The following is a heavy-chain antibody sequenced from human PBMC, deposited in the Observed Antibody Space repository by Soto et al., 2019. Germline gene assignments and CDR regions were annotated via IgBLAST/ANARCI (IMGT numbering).Heavy chain of an antibody. CDR1: GDSIGTTHSY. CDR3: ARHEGNGNVWPLDY. CDR2: IHYSGST. J-gene: IGHJ4*02. V-gene: IGHV4-39*01. D-gene: IGHD2-8*01. Sequence: PSETLSLTCTVSGDSIGTTHSYWAWIRQSPGKGLECIGNIHYSGSTYYMPSLRSRVTLSVDTSKNQFSLRLTSVTAEDTAVYYCARHEGNGNVWPLDYWGRGILVNVSS.